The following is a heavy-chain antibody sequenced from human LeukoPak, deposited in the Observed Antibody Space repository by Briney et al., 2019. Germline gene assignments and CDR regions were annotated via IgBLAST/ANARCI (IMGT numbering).Heavy chain of an antibody. CDR1: GYSISSSNW. Sequence: PSETLSLTCAASGYSISSSNWWGWIRQPPGKGLEWIGYIYYSGSIYYNPSLKSRVTMSVDTSKDQFSLKLSSVTAVDTAVYYCARTSGYCSGGSCFGAFDIWGQGTMVTVSS. CDR2: IYYSGSI. D-gene: IGHD2-15*01. V-gene: IGHV4-28*05. CDR3: ARTSGYCSGGSCFGAFDI. J-gene: IGHJ3*02.